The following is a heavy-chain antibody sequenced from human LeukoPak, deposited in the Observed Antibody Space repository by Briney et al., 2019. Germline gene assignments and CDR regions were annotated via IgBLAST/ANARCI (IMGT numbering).Heavy chain of an antibody. J-gene: IGHJ4*02. CDR1: GFTFSIYG. CDR2: ISGSGDKT. V-gene: IGHV3-23*01. CDR3: ARLNWDRGSFDY. D-gene: IGHD1-14*01. Sequence: GGSLRLSCAASGFTFSIYGMTWIRQAPGKGLEWVSDISGSGDKTNYADSVKGRFTISRDNSKNTLYLQMNSLSAEDTAIYYCARLNWDRGSFDYWGQGSLVTVSS.